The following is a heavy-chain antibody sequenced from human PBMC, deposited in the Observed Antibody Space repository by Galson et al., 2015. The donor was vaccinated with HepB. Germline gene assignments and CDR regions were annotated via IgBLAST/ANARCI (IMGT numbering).Heavy chain of an antibody. Sequence: SLRLSCAASGFIFSRHGIHWVRQAPGKGLECVAMIWHDGSNQLYADPVKGRFTISRDNSKNTLYLQMNSLRAEDAAVYYCVRESLMAMVTFDLRGRGTLVTVSS. D-gene: IGHD5-18*01. V-gene: IGHV3-33*01. CDR3: VRESLMAMVTFDL. CDR1: GFIFSRHG. J-gene: IGHJ4*02. CDR2: IWHDGSNQ.